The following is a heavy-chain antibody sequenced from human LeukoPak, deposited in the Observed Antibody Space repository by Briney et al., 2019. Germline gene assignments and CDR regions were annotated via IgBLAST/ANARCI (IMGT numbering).Heavy chain of an antibody. CDR3: AAEGPSSG. V-gene: IGHV1-8*01. CDR1: GYTFTSYD. J-gene: IGHJ4*02. D-gene: IGHD3-10*01. CDR2: MNPNSGNT. Sequence: ASVKVSCKASGYTFTSYDINWVRQATGQGLEWMGWMNPNSGNTGYAQKFQERVTITRDMSTSTAYMELSSLRSEDTAVYYCAAEGPSSGWGQGTLVTVFS.